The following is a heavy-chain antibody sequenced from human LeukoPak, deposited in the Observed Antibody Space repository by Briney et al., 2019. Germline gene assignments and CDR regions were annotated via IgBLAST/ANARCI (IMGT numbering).Heavy chain of an antibody. CDR1: GYTFTSYG. CDR3: ARSIGSSSRNNVDY. D-gene: IGHD6-13*01. V-gene: IGHV1-18*01. J-gene: IGHJ4*02. CDR2: ISAYNGNT. Sequence: ASVKVSCKASGYTFTSYGISWVRQAPGQGLEWMGWISAYNGNTNYAQKLQGRVTMTTDTSTSTAYMELRSLRSDDKAVYYCARSIGSSSRNNVDYWGQGTLVTVSS.